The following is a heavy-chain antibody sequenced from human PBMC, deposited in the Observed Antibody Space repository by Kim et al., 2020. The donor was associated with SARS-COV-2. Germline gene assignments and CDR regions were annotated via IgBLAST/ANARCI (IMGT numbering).Heavy chain of an antibody. CDR2: IYGAGRR. J-gene: IGHJ1*01. V-gene: IGHV3-53*01. Sequence: GGSLRLSCAASGITLSSNYMSWVRQAPGKGLEWVSVIYGAGRRHYEASVQGRSTICGNSSNTILFLKISSRTDDDTAEYFWAKEAHIWRGSLGPGALGT. D-gene: IGHD1-26*01. CDR1: GITLSSNY. CDR3: AKEAHIWRGSLGP.